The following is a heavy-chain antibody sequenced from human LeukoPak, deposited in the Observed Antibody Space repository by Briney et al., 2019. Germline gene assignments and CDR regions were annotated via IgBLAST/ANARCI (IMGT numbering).Heavy chain of an antibody. V-gene: IGHV3-53*01. J-gene: IGHJ4*02. CDR2: LYSGGST. D-gene: IGHD2-15*01. Sequence: GGSLRLSCAASGFTVSSNYMSWVRQAPGKGLEWVSVLYSGGSTYYADSVKGRFTISRDNSKNTLYLQMNSLRAEDTAVYYCARGRGGPGAALVYYFDYWGQGTLVTVSS. CDR3: ARGRGGPGAALVYYFDY. CDR1: GFTVSSNY.